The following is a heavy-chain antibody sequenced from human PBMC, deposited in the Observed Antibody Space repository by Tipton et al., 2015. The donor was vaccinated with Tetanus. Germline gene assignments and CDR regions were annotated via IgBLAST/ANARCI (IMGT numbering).Heavy chain of an antibody. Sequence: SLRLSCAASGFIFRESAMHWVRQAPGKGLEWVAFIWYDGSNKYYVDSVKGRFTVSRDNSKNTVYLQMSSLRAEDTGIYYCAKPVRALLSAFDYWGQGSLVTVSS. J-gene: IGHJ4*02. V-gene: IGHV3-33*06. CDR2: IWYDGSNK. D-gene: IGHD2-15*01. CDR1: GFIFRESA. CDR3: AKPVRALLSAFDY.